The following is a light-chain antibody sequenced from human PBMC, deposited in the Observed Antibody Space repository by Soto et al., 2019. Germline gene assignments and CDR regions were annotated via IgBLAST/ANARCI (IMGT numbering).Light chain of an antibody. CDR2: GAS. CDR1: QSVTSSF. V-gene: IGKV3-20*01. Sequence: EIVLTQSPGTLSLSPGDRATLSCRASQSVTSSFLAWYQQKPGQAPRLLIYGASNRATGIPDRYSGSGSGTDFTLTISRREPEDFAVYFCQQYGTATLTFGQGTRLEIK. J-gene: IGKJ5*01. CDR3: QQYGTATLT.